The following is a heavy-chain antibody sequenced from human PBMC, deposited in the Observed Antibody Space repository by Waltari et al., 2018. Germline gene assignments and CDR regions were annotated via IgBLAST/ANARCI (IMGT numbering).Heavy chain of an antibody. D-gene: IGHD2-2*01. CDR3: ARRRIVVVPAANGGMDV. V-gene: IGHV4-34*01. CDR2: INHSGST. J-gene: IGHJ6*02. CDR1: GGSFSRYY. Sequence: QVQLQQWGAGPLKPSETLSLTCAVYGGSFSRYYWSWIRQPPGKGLEWIGEINHSGSTNYNPSLKSRVTISVDTSKNQFSLKLSSVTAADTAVYYCARRRIVVVPAANGGMDVWGQGTTVTVSS.